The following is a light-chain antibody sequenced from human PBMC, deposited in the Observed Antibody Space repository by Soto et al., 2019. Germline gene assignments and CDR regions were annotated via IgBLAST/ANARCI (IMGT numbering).Light chain of an antibody. CDR1: QSVSTSY. J-gene: IGKJ1*01. V-gene: IGKV3-20*01. CDR3: QQYKT. CDR2: DAF. Sequence: EIVMTQSPATLSVSTGERATLSCRASQSVSTSYVAWYQQKFGQAPRLLIYDAFSRATGIPDRFSASGSGTDFTLTISRLEPEDFAVYYCQQYKTFGQGTKVDIK.